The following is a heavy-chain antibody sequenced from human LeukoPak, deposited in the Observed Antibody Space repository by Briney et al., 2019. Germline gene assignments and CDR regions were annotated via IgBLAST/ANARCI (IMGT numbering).Heavy chain of an antibody. J-gene: IGHJ4*02. CDR1: GYTFTSYD. CDR2: MNPNSGNT. D-gene: IGHD3-10*01. CDR3: VRVWVRVVTSPLDY. V-gene: IGHV1-8*01. Sequence: ASVKVSCKASGYTFTSYDINWVRQATGQGLEWMGWMNPNSGNTGYAQKFQGRVTMTRNTSISTAYMELSSLRSEDTAVYYCVRVWVRVVTSPLDYWGQGTLVTVSS.